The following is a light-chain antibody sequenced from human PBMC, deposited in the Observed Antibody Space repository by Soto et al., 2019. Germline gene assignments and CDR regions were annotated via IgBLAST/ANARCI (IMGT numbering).Light chain of an antibody. J-gene: IGKJ4*01. CDR3: QKYNSASIT. CDR2: AAS. CDR1: LPISNY. V-gene: IGKV1-27*01. Sequence: DIQMTQSTVSLSESVGDRVTITCRASLPISNYLACYQQKPREHPNRLIYAASTLQAGVPSRLSGSGSGTEFTLTISSLQHEDVVAYYFQKYNSASITFGGGTKVEIK.